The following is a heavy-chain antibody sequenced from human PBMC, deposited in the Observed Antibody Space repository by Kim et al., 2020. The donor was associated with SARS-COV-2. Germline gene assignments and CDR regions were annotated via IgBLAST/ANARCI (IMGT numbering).Heavy chain of an antibody. V-gene: IGHV4-39*07. CDR2: MYYSGST. J-gene: IGHJ6*02. Sequence: SETLSLTCSVSGGSISSSSYYWGWIRQPPGKELEWIGSMYYSGSTYYNPSLQSRVTISLDTSKNQFSLNLTSVTAADTAVDFCASTTRGDYHGMDVWGQG. CDR3: ASTTRGDYHGMDV. D-gene: IGHD3-16*01. CDR1: GGSISSSSYY.